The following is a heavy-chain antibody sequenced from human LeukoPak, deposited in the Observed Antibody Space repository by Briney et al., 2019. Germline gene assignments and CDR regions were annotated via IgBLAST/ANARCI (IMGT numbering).Heavy chain of an antibody. D-gene: IGHD2-21*02. CDR3: ARQASDHLFDY. CDR1: GGSISSYY. V-gene: IGHV4-59*08. Sequence: KPSETLSLTCTVSGGSISSYYWSRIRQPPGKGLEWIGYIYYSGSTNYSPSLKSRVTISVDTSKNQFSLKLSSVTAADTAVYYCARQASDHLFDYWGQGILVTVSS. CDR2: IYYSGST. J-gene: IGHJ4*02.